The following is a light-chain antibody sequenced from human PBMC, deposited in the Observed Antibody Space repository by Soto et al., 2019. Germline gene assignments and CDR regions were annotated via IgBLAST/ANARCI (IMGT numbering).Light chain of an antibody. CDR2: GAS. J-gene: IGKJ5*01. CDR3: QKYTGPPTT. Sequence: EIILTQSPDTLSFSPVERATLSFSASQTVSSNYLAWCQQRPGQAPRLLIYGASTRAAGIPDRFSGSGSGTDFTLTITRLEPEDSAVYFCQKYTGPPTTFGQGTRLEIK. CDR1: QTVSSNY. V-gene: IGKV3-20*01.